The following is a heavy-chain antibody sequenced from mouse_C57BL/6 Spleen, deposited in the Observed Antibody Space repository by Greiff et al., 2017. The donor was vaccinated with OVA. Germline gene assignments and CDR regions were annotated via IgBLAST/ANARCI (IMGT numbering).Heavy chain of an antibody. V-gene: IGHV1-18*01. Sequence: VQLQQSGPELVKPGASVKIPCKASGYTFTDYNMDWVKQSHGKSLEWIGDINPNNGGTIYNQKFKGKATLTVDKSSSTAYMELRSLTSEDTAVYYCARRDGYYGLAYWGQGTLVTVSA. CDR3: ARRDGYYGLAY. CDR1: GYTFTDYN. CDR2: INPNNGGT. J-gene: IGHJ3*01. D-gene: IGHD2-3*01.